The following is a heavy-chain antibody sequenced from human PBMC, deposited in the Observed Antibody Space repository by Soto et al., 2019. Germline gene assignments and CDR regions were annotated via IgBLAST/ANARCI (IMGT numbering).Heavy chain of an antibody. Sequence: ASVKVSCKASGYTFTTYAMHWVRQAPGQRIEWMGWINAANGNTKYSQKFQGRITITMDTSASTAYMELSSLRSEDTAVYYCATPGGGWYYYFDYWGQGTLVTVSS. CDR3: ATPGGGWYYYFDY. V-gene: IGHV1-3*01. J-gene: IGHJ4*02. CDR1: GYTFTTYA. CDR2: INAANGNT. D-gene: IGHD6-19*01.